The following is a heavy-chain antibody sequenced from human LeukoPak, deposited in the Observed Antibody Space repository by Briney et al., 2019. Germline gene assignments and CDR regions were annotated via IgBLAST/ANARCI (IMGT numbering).Heavy chain of an antibody. Sequence: SETLSLTCTVSGGSISSSSYYWGWIRQPPGTGLEWIGSIYYSGSTYYNPSLKSRVTISVGTSKNQFSLKLSSVTAADTAVYYCARTLVVVPAAPTDYWGQGTLVTVSS. J-gene: IGHJ4*02. CDR1: GGSISSSSYY. CDR3: ARTLVVVPAAPTDY. V-gene: IGHV4-39*01. D-gene: IGHD2-2*01. CDR2: IYYSGST.